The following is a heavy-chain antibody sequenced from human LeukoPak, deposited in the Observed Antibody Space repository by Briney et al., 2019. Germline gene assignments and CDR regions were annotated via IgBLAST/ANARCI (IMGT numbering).Heavy chain of an antibody. J-gene: IGHJ5*02. D-gene: IGHD1-26*01. CDR2: INPSGGST. V-gene: IGHV1-46*01. CDR1: GYTFTSYY. CDR3: AREASVGATGREGYNWFDP. Sequence: ASVKVSCKASGYTFTSYYMHWVRQAPGQGLEWMGIINPSGGSTSYAQKFQGRVTMTRDTSTSTVYMELSSLRSEDTAVYYCAREASVGATGREGYNWFDPWGQGTLVTVSS.